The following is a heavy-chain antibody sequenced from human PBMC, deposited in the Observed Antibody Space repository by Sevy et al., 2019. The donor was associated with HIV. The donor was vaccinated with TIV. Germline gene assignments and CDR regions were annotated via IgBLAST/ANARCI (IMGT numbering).Heavy chain of an antibody. J-gene: IGHJ5*02. CDR1: GFTFSSYS. V-gene: IGHV3-21*01. D-gene: IGHD2-2*01. CDR2: ISSSSSYI. Sequence: GGSLRLSCAASGFTFSSYSMNWVRQAPGKGLEWVSSISSSSSYIYYADSVKGRFTISRDNAKNSLYLQMNSLRAEDTAVYYCARDSHHCSGTSCDGGWFDPWGQGTLVTVSS. CDR3: ARDSHHCSGTSCDGGWFDP.